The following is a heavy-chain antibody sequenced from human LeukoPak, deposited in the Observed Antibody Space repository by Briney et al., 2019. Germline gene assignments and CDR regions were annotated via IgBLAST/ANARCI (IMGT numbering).Heavy chain of an antibody. J-gene: IGHJ5*02. CDR1: GGSISGYY. D-gene: IGHD3-10*01. CDR2: IFYSGST. CDR3: ARHAIYYGSGSYLNWFDP. V-gene: IGHV4-59*08. Sequence: PSETLSLTCTVSGGSISGYYWSWIRQPPGKGLEWIGYIFYSGSTNYNPSLKSRVTISIDTSKNQFSLKLSSVTAADTAVYYCARHAIYYGSGSYLNWFDPWGQGILVTVSS.